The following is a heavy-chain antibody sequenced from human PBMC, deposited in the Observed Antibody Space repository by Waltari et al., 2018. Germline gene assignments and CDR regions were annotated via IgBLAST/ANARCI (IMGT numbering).Heavy chain of an antibody. CDR3: ARADYGGTADYDY. Sequence: EVQLVESGVGLVQPGGSLSLSCAASGFTFISHWMTWVRQAPGKGLEWLANIKKDGSESYYGDSVKGRFTISRDNTKNSLYLQMNSLRVEDTAVYYCARADYGGTADYDYWGQGTQVTVSS. J-gene: IGHJ4*02. V-gene: IGHV3-7*04. CDR2: IKKDGSES. CDR1: GFTFISHW. D-gene: IGHD4-17*01.